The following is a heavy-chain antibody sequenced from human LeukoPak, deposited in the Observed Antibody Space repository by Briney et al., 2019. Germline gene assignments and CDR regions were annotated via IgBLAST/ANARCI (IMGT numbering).Heavy chain of an antibody. D-gene: IGHD1-26*01. Sequence: GASVKVSCKASGYTFTSFGFSWVRQAPGQGLEWMGWISAYNGHTNYAQNLQGRVTLTTDTSTSTVYMELTSLRSDDTAVYYCARDQVVGATAGTFDNWGQGTLVTVSS. J-gene: IGHJ4*02. CDR1: GYTFTSFG. CDR3: ARDQVVGATAGTFDN. V-gene: IGHV1-18*01. CDR2: ISAYNGHT.